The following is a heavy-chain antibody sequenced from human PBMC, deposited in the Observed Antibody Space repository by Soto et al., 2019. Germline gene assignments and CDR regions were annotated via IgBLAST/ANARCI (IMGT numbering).Heavy chain of an antibody. CDR1: GFTFRSYG. D-gene: IGHD4-4*01. CDR3: ARGYNNFAYYFDY. J-gene: IGHJ4*02. V-gene: IGHV3-33*01. Sequence: LSLPCAASGFTFRSYGMHWVRQAPGKGLEWVTLIYYDGSNKYYADSVKGRFTISRDNSKNTLYLQMNSLRAEDTAVYYCARGYNNFAYYFDYWGQGTLVTVSS. CDR2: IYYDGSNK.